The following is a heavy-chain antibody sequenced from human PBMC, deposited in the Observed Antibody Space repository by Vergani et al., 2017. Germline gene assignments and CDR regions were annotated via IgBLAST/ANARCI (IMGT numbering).Heavy chain of an antibody. J-gene: IGHJ4*02. V-gene: IGHV3-30*18. D-gene: IGHD4-23*01. CDR2: ISYDGSNK. CDR3: AKSDTMTTVVTPFDY. CDR1: GFTFSSYG. Sequence: QVQLVESGGGVVQPGRSLRLSCAASGFTFSSYGMHWVRQAPGKGLEWVAVISYDGSNKYYADSVKGRFTISRDNSKNTLYLQMNSLRAEDTAVYYCAKSDTMTTVVTPFDYWGQGTLVTVSS.